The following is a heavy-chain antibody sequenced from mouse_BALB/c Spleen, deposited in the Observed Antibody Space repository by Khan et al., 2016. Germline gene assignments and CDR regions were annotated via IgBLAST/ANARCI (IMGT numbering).Heavy chain of an antibody. Sequence: QIQLVQSGPELKKPGETVKISCKASGYTFTNYGMNWVKQAPGKGLKWMGWINTYTGEPTYADDFKGRFAFSLETSASTAYLQINNRKTEDMATYYCSRRSGYLSAIDYWGQGTSVTNSS. CDR2: INTYTGEP. CDR3: SRRSGYLSAIDY. V-gene: IGHV9-1*02. D-gene: IGHD2-3*01. CDR1: GYTFTNYG. J-gene: IGHJ4*01.